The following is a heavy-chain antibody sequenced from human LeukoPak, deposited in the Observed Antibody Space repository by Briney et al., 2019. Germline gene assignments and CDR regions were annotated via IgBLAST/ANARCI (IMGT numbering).Heavy chain of an antibody. Sequence: PSGTLSLTCAVSGASISSSNWWRWARQPPGKGLEWIGEIYHAGTTNYNPSLKSRVTISVDNSRNQFSLKLTSVTAAATAVYFRLRIFFRCNSLHHLDHWGQGTLVTVSS. CDR1: GASISSSNW. V-gene: IGHV4-4*02. J-gene: IGHJ4*02. CDR2: IYHAGTT. CDR3: LRIFFRCNSLHHLDH. D-gene: IGHD2/OR15-2a*01.